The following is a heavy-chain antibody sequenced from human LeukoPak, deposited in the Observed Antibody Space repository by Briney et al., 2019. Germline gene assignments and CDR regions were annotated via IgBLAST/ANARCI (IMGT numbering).Heavy chain of an antibody. J-gene: IGHJ4*02. D-gene: IGHD5-18*01. CDR1: GGSISSGSYY. Sequence: SGTLSLTCAVSGGSISSGSYYWSWIRQPAGKGLEWIGRIYTSGSTNYNPSLKSRVTISVDTSKNQFSLKPSSVTAADTAVYYCARGYSYGPFDYWGQGTLVTVSS. V-gene: IGHV4-61*02. CDR2: IYTSGST. CDR3: ARGYSYGPFDY.